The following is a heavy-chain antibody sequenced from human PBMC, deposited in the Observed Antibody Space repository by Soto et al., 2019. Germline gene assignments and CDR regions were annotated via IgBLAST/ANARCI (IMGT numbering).Heavy chain of an antibody. D-gene: IGHD3-10*01. Sequence: SETLSLTCTVSGGSISSYYWSWIRQPPGKGLEWIGYIYYSGSTNYNPSLKSRVTISVDTSKNQFSLKLSSVTAADTAVYYCARPTGVTHPFDPWGQGTLVTVSS. V-gene: IGHV4-59*01. J-gene: IGHJ5*02. CDR1: GGSISSYY. CDR2: IYYSGST. CDR3: ARPTGVTHPFDP.